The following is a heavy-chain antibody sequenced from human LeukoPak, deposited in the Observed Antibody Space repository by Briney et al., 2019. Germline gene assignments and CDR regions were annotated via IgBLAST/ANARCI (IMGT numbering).Heavy chain of an antibody. Sequence: GGSLRLSCAASGFTFSNAWMSWVRQAPGKGLEWVGHIKSKSDGGTTDYAAPVKGRFTISRDDSKNTLYLQMNSLEPEDIAVYYCTAPRGPRNGYYLSDYWGQGTLVTVSS. CDR3: TAPRGPRNGYYLSDY. J-gene: IGHJ4*02. D-gene: IGHD3-22*01. CDR1: GFTFSNAW. CDR2: IKSKSDGGTT. V-gene: IGHV3-15*01.